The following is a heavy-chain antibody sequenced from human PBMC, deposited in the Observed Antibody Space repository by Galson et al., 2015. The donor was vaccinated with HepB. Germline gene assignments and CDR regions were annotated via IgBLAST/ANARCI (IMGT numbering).Heavy chain of an antibody. J-gene: IGHJ6*02. V-gene: IGHV3-53*04. CDR2: IYSGGST. CDR3: ARSLSSSWHGMDV. Sequence: SLRLSCAASGFTVSSNYMSWVRQAPGKGLEWVSVIYSGGSTYYADSVKGRFTISRHNSKNTLYLQMNSLRAEDTAVYYCARSLSSSWHGMDVWGQGTTVTVSS. CDR1: GFTVSSNY. D-gene: IGHD6-13*01.